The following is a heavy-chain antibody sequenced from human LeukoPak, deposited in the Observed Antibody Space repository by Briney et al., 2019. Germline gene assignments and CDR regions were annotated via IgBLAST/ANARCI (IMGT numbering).Heavy chain of an antibody. Sequence: PGRPLRLSCAASGFTFSSYGMHWVRQAPGKGLEWVAVISYDGSNKYYADSVKGRFTISRDNSKNTLYLQMNSLRAEDTAVYYCAKGGFYYDSSGYLHWGQGTLITVSS. CDR1: GFTFSSYG. CDR3: AKGGFYYDSSGYLH. CDR2: ISYDGSNK. J-gene: IGHJ4*02. D-gene: IGHD3-22*01. V-gene: IGHV3-30*18.